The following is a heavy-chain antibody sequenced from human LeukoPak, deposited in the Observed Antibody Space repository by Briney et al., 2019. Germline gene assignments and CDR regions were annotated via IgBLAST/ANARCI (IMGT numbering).Heavy chain of an antibody. Sequence: GGFLRLSCAASGFTVSSNYMSWVRRAPGKGLEWVSVIYSGGSTYYADSVKGRFTISRDNSKNTLYLQMNSLRAADTAVYYCASEYNWNYDAFDIWGQGTMVTVSS. CDR1: GFTVSSNY. D-gene: IGHD1-7*01. V-gene: IGHV3-66*02. CDR3: ASEYNWNYDAFDI. J-gene: IGHJ3*02. CDR2: IYSGGST.